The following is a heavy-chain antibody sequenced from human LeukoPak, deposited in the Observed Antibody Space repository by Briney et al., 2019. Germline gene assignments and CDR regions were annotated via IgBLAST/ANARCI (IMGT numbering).Heavy chain of an antibody. CDR1: GFNFKNYR. CDR2: ISDSGYTI. V-gene: IGHV3-48*01. Sequence: GGSLRLSCVASGFNFKNYRMSWVRQAPGKGLEWVAYISDSGYTIYYADSVKGRFTISRDNGRNSLDLQTNSLRADDTAVYYCARESGSFAYDAFDIWGPGTMVTVSS. J-gene: IGHJ3*02. CDR3: ARESGSFAYDAFDI. D-gene: IGHD3-16*01.